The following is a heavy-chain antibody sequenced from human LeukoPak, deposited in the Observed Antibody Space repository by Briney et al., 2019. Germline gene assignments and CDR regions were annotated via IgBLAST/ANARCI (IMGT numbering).Heavy chain of an antibody. V-gene: IGHV4-61*02. Sequence: SQTLSLTCTVSGGSISSGSYYWSWIRQPARKGLEWIGRIYTSGSTNYNPSLKSRVTISVDTSKNQFSLKLSSVTAADTAVYYCARDLQGWNDYYYYYYMDVWGKGTTVTVSS. CDR3: ARDLQGWNDYYYYYYMDV. J-gene: IGHJ6*03. CDR1: GGSISSGSYY. D-gene: IGHD1-1*01. CDR2: IYTSGST.